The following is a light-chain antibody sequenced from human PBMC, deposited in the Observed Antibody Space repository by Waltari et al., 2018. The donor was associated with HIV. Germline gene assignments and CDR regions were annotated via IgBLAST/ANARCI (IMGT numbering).Light chain of an antibody. CDR3: LLSFNGVVV. CDR2: DTT. Sequence: QAVVTQEPSLPVSPGGPVPLTCHSSTGAVTSGHFPYWFQRRPGQAPKTLIYDTTNRNSWTPARFSGSLLGGKAALTLSGAQFEDEADYFCLLSFNGVVVFGGGTTLTVL. V-gene: IGLV7-46*01. J-gene: IGLJ2*01. CDR1: TGAVTSGHF.